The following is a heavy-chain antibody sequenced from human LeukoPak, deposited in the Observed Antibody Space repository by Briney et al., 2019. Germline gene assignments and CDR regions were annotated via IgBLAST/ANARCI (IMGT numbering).Heavy chain of an antibody. D-gene: IGHD6-13*01. J-gene: IGHJ4*02. CDR1: GFTFSSYP. V-gene: IGHV3-23*01. Sequence: GGSLRLSCAGSGFTFSSYPMTWVRQAPGKGLGWVSTIDTSGNTDYADSVKGRFTISRDNSRNTLYLQMNSLRAEDTAVYFCAKYSRPSSRVFDYWGQGTLATVSP. CDR2: IDTSGNT. CDR3: AKYSRPSSRVFDY.